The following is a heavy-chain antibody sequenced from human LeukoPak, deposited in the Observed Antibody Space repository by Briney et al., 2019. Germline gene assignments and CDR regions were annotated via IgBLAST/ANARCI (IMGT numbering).Heavy chain of an antibody. CDR1: GFTFSSYG. Sequence: PGGSLRLSCAASGFTFSSYGMFWVRQAPGKGLEWVAVISYDGSNKYYADSVKGRFTISSDNSKNMLYMQMNSLRAEDTAVYYCARDRAVVTATYSYYYYYGMDVWGQGTTVTVSS. D-gene: IGHD2-21*02. CDR3: ARDRAVVTATYSYYYYYGMDV. J-gene: IGHJ6*02. CDR2: ISYDGSNK. V-gene: IGHV3-30*03.